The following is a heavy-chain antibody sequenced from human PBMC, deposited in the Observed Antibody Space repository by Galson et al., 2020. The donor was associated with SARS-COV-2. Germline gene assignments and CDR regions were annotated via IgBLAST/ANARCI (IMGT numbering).Heavy chain of an antibody. CDR3: LAYSSTRHNY. CDR1: GFIISNYA. J-gene: IGHJ4*02. Sequence: GGSLSLSCSVSGFIISNYAIHWVCLPQRPGMQYVSALSPTGGTSSYADSVTGRFTMSRDNSKNTFYLQMPGLRVGDTGFYYCLAYSSTRHNYWGQGTLVTVSS. CDR2: LSPTGGTS. V-gene: IGHV3-64D*09. D-gene: IGHD2-2*01.